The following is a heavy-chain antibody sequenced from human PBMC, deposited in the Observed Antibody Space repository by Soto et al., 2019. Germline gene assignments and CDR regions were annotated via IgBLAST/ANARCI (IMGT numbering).Heavy chain of an antibody. CDR2: TWYDGSNK. CDR3: ARDRGSYYYGMDV. J-gene: IGHJ6*02. V-gene: IGHV3-33*01. CDR1: GFTFSNFG. Sequence: QVQLVESGGGVVQPGRSLRLSCAASGFTFSNFGMHWVRQAPGKGLEWVAVTWYDGSNKYYADSVKGRFTISRDNSRNTLDLQMDSLRADDTAVYYCARDRGSYYYGMDVWGQGTTVTVSS.